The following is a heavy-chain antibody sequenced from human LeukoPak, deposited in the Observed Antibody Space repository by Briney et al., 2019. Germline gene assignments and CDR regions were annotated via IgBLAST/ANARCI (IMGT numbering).Heavy chain of an antibody. J-gene: IGHJ4*02. Sequence: PSETLSLTCTVSGGSISSYYWTWIRQPPGKGLEWIGYIYYSGSTNYNPFLKSRVTISVDTSKNQFSLKLTSVTAADTAVYYCARGVNSGYFDYCGQGTLVTVSS. V-gene: IGHV4-59*01. CDR2: IYYSGST. CDR3: ARGVNSGYFDY. D-gene: IGHD1-26*01. CDR1: GGSISSYY.